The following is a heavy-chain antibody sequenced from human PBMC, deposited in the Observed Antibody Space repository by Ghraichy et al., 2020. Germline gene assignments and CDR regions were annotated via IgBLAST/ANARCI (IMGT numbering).Heavy chain of an antibody. D-gene: IGHD3-10*01. V-gene: IGHV6-1*01. J-gene: IGHJ4*02. CDR2: TYYRSKWYS. Sequence: SETLSLTCAISRDSVSSNSATWDWIRQSPSRGLEWLGRTYYRSKWYSEYVASVKSRITINSDTSKNQFSLQLNSVTPEDTALYYCARQYIYGFDYWGQGTLVTVSS. CDR3: ARQYIYGFDY. CDR1: RDSVSSNSAT.